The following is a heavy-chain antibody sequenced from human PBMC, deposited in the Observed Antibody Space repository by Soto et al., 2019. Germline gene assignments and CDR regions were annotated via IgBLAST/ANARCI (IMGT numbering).Heavy chain of an antibody. CDR3: ARDTPPSLALFYYYGMDV. J-gene: IGHJ6*02. CDR2: ISYSGST. V-gene: IGHV4-30-4*01. CDR1: GGSISSGDYY. Sequence: SETLSLTCTVSGGSISSGDYYWSWIRQPPGKGLEWIGYISYSGSTDYNPSLKSRLTISVDTSNNHFSLNLSSVTAADTAVYYCARDTPPSLALFYYYGMDVWGQGTTVTVSS.